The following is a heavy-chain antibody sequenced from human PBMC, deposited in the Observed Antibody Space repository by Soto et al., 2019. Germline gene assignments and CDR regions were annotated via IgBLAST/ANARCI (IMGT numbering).Heavy chain of an antibody. CDR2: IYPGDSDT. CDR1: GYSFTSYW. CDR3: ARRFGSSCGDAFDI. J-gene: IGHJ3*02. D-gene: IGHD6-6*01. Sequence: GESLKISCKGSGYSFTSYWIGWGRQMPGKGLEWMGIIYPGDSDTRYSPTVQGQVTISADKSISTAYLQWSSLKASDTDMYYCARRFGSSCGDAFDIWGQGTMVTVSS. V-gene: IGHV5-51*01.